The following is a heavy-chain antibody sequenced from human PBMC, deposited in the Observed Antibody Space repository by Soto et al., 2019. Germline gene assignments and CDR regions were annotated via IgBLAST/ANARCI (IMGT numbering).Heavy chain of an antibody. CDR2: ISGKSGNT. Sequence: QVHLVQSGGELKKPGASVKVSCKASGYSFSDFGITWVRQAPGQGLEWMGWISGKSGNTTYAQKVPCRVTLTADTSTCRAYMEMRALTSGDTGIDYCARSDYYENGGRVDSWGQATPVPVSS. V-gene: IGHV1-18*04. CDR3: ARSDYYENGGRVDS. CDR1: GYSFSDFG. D-gene: IGHD4-17*01. J-gene: IGHJ4*02.